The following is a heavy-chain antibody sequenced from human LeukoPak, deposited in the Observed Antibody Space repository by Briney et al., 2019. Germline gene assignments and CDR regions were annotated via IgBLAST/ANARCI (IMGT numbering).Heavy chain of an antibody. CDR3: ARERWLVRVTFDY. CDR1: GGSFSGYY. CDR2: INHSGST. J-gene: IGHJ4*02. D-gene: IGHD6-19*01. V-gene: IGHV4-34*01. Sequence: SETLSLTCAVYGGSFSGYYWSWIRQPPGKGLEWIGEINHSGSTNYNPSLKSRDTISVDTSKNQFSLKLSSVTAADTAVYYCARERWLVRVTFDYWGQGTLVTVSS.